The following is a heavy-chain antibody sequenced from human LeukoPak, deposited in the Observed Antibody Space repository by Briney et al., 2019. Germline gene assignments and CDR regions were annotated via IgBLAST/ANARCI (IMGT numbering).Heavy chain of an antibody. CDR3: ARGHYIWGTYRQYFDY. CDR2: MYYSGST. V-gene: IGHV4-59*11. Sequence: SETLSLTCTVSGGPISSHYWNWIRQPPGKGLERVGYMYYSGSTSYNPSLMSRVTISVDTSKYQFSLKLSSVTAADTAVYYCARGHYIWGTYRQYFDYWGQGTLVTVSS. D-gene: IGHD3-16*02. CDR1: GGPISSHY. J-gene: IGHJ4*02.